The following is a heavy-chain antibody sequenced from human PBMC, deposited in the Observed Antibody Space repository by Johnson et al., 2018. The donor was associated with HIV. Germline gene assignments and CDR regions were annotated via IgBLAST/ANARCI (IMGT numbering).Heavy chain of an antibody. Sequence: QVQLVESGGGVVQPGRSLRLSCAASGFTFSSYAMHWVRQAPGKGLEWVAVISYDGSNKYYADSVKGRFTISRDNSKHTLYLQMNSLRAEDTAVYYCARGEAADGAFDIWGQGTMVTVSS. CDR1: GFTFSSYA. V-gene: IGHV3-30*04. CDR3: ARGEAADGAFDI. J-gene: IGHJ3*02. CDR2: ISYDGSNK. D-gene: IGHD6-13*01.